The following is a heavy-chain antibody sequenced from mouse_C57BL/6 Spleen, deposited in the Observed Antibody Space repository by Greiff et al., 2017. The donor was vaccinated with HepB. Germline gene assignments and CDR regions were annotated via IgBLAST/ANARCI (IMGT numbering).Heavy chain of an antibody. CDR3: ARSGVWPGGNPFAY. CDR1: GYTFTSYW. Sequence: QVQLQQPGTELVKPGASVKLSCKASGYTFTSYWMHWVKQRPGQGLEWIGNINPSNGGTNYNEKFKSKATLTVDTSSSTAYMQLSSLTAEDSAFYYVARSGVWPGGNPFAYWGQGTLVTVSA. D-gene: IGHD2-10*02. J-gene: IGHJ3*01. CDR2: INPSNGGT. V-gene: IGHV1-53*01.